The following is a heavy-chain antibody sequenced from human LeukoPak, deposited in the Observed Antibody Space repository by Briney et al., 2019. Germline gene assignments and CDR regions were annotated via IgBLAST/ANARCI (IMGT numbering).Heavy chain of an antibody. J-gene: IGHJ5*02. CDR2: INSDGINT. CDR1: RFTFSSYW. D-gene: IGHD3-22*01. Sequence: GGSLRLSCAASRFTFSSYWMSWVRQAPGKGLVWVSRINSDGINTSYADSVKGRFTISRDNAKNTLNLQMNSLRAEDTAVYYCARDLGQYYDTSDNWFDPWGQGTLVTVSS. V-gene: IGHV3-74*01. CDR3: ARDLGQYYDTSDNWFDP.